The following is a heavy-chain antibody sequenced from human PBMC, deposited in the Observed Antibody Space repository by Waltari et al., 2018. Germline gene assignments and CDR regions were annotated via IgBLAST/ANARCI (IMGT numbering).Heavy chain of an antibody. CDR3: TKWLTAAGTGWFDC. V-gene: IGHV3-23*01. D-gene: IGHD6-13*01. CDR2: ITSRGGRT. CDR1: GFTFSNYA. Sequence: EVQLLESGGGLVQPGGSLRLSCAASGFTFSNYAMTWVRQAPGSGLGWVAGITSRGGRTYYAASVKGRFTISRDSSRNTLHLQMNSLRAEDTAIYYCTKWLTAAGTGWFDCWGQGTLVTVSS. J-gene: IGHJ4*02.